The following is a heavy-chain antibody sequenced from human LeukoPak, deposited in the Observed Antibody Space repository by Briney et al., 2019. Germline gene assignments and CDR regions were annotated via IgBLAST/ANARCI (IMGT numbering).Heavy chain of an antibody. V-gene: IGHV1-18*01. CDR3: ARPQEEDGYNYNWAFDY. CDR1: GYTFTTYG. J-gene: IGHJ4*02. Sequence: SSVKVSCKASGYTFTTYGISSVRQAPGQGLECMGWITAYNGNTNYAQKLQGRVTMTTDRSTRTAYMEVRSLRSDDTAVYYCARPQEEDGYNYNWAFDYWGQGTLVTVSS. CDR2: ITAYNGNT. D-gene: IGHD5-24*01.